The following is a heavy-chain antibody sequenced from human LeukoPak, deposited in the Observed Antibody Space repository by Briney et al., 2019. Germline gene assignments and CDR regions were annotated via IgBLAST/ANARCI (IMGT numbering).Heavy chain of an antibody. D-gene: IGHD2-2*01. J-gene: IGHJ4*02. Sequence: SETLSLTCTVSGGSISSYYWSWIRQPPGKGLEWIGYIYYSGSTYYNPSLKSRVTIPVDTSKNQFSLKLSSVTAADTAIYYCARVDCISTSCPADYWGQGTLVTVSS. V-gene: IGHV4-59*01. CDR1: GGSISSYY. CDR2: IYYSGST. CDR3: ARVDCISTSCPADY.